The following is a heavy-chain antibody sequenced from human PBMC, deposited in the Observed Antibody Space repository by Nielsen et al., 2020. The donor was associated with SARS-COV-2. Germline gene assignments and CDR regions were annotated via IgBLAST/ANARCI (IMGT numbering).Heavy chain of an antibody. CDR1: GFTFDDYA. D-gene: IGHD2-2*02. CDR3: ASPGLYR. CDR2: ISWNSGSI. V-gene: IGHV3-9*01. Sequence: SLKISCAASGFTFDDYAMHWVRQAPGKGLEWVSGISWNSGSIGYADSVKGRFTISRDNAKNSLYLQMNSLRAEDTALYYCASPGLYRWGQGTMVTVSS. J-gene: IGHJ3*01.